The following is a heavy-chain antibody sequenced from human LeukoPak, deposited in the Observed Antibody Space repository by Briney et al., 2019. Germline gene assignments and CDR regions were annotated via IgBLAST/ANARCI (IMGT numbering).Heavy chain of an antibody. J-gene: IGHJ3*02. CDR2: ISAYNGNT. CDR1: GYTFTSYG. CDR3: ASGQGDYYDSSGYYSDDAFDI. D-gene: IGHD3-22*01. V-gene: IGHV1-18*01. Sequence: ASVKVSCKASGYTFTSYGISWVRQAPGQGLEWMGWISAYNGNTNYAQKLQGRVTMTTDTSTSTAYVELRSLRSDDTAVYYCASGQGDYYDSSGYYSDDAFDIWGQGTMVTVSS.